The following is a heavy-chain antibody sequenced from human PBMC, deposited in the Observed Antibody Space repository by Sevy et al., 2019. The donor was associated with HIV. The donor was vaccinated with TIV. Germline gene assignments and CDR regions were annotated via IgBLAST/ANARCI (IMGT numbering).Heavy chain of an antibody. CDR1: GGSVSSSSYY. V-gene: IGHV4-61*01. Sequence: SETLSLTCTVSGGSVSSSSYYWSWIRQPPGKGLEWIGYIHYSGSTDYNPSLKSRDTISVDTSKNQFSLKLSLVTAADTAVYYCARVSTMVQVVTYYFDYWGQGTLVTVSS. CDR3: ARVSTMVQVVTYYFDY. D-gene: IGHD3-10*01. CDR2: IHYSGST. J-gene: IGHJ4*02.